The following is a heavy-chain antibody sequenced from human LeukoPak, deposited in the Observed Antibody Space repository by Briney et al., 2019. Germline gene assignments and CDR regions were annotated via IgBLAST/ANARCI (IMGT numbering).Heavy chain of an antibody. V-gene: IGHV4-31*03. CDR3: SRGLDSRKLGY. J-gene: IGHJ4*02. CDR2: IHPSGML. Sequence: PSQTLSLTCPVSAASFNSDDQDWNWIRQSPGKGLEWIGSIHPSGMLYNNPSLERRVPMSRDRSKNQFSLNLNSVTTADTAVYFCSRGLDSRKLGYWGQGILVTVSS. D-gene: IGHD3-22*01. CDR1: AASFNSDDQD.